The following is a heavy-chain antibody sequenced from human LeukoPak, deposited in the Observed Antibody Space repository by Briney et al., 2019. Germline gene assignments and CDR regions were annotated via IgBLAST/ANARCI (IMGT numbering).Heavy chain of an antibody. D-gene: IGHD3-22*01. V-gene: IGHV4-4*07. CDR3: ARGPSGYYYG. CDR2: IYTSGGS. J-gene: IGHJ4*02. Sequence: PSETLSLTCTVSGGFIASYSWSWLRQPAGKGLEWIGRIYTSGGSDYNPSLKSRVTMSLDTSKNQFYLKMTSVTAADTAVYYCARGPSGYYYGWGQGILVTVSS. CDR1: GGFIASYS.